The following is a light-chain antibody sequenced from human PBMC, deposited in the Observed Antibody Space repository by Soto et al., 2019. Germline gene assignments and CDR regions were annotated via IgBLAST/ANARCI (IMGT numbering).Light chain of an antibody. Sequence: DIVMTQSPLSLPVTPGEPASISCRSSQRPLHSNGYNYLDWYLQKPGQSPQLLIYLGSNRASGVPDRFSGSGSGTDFTLKISRVEAEDVGVYYCMQALQTPLTFGGGTNVDI. CDR3: MQALQTPLT. V-gene: IGKV2-28*01. CDR2: LGS. CDR1: QRPLHSNGYNY. J-gene: IGKJ4*01.